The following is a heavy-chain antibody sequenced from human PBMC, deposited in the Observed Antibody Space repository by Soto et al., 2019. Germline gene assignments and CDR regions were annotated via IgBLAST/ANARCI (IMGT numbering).Heavy chain of an antibody. CDR3: ATTRYDILTGPNWFDP. CDR2: IYPGDSDT. J-gene: IGHJ5*02. D-gene: IGHD3-9*01. CDR1: GYSFTSYW. V-gene: IGHV5-51*01. Sequence: GESLKISCKGSGYSFTSYWIGWVRQMPGKGLEWMGIIYPGDSDTRYSPSFQGQVTISADKSISTAYLQWSSLKASDTAMYYCATTRYDILTGPNWFDPWGQGTLVTV.